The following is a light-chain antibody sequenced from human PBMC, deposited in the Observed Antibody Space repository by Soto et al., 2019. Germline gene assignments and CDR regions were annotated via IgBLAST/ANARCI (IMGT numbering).Light chain of an antibody. Sequence: EIVLTQSPGTLSLSPGERATLSCRASQSVSSSHLAWYQQKPGQAPRLLIYGASSRATGIPDRFSGSGSGTDFTLTISRLEPEDFAVYYCQQYGNPLTFGGGTKVEIK. J-gene: IGKJ4*01. CDR3: QQYGNPLT. CDR2: GAS. CDR1: QSVSSSH. V-gene: IGKV3-20*01.